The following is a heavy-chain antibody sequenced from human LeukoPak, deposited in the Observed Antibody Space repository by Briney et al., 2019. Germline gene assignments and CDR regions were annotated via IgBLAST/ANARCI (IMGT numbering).Heavy chain of an antibody. J-gene: IGHJ4*02. Sequence: GGSLRLSCAASGFTFISYWMSWVRQAPGKGLEWVANIKQDGREKYYVDSVKGRFTISRDNAKNSLYLQMNSLRAEDTAVYYCARESPYYYDSSGYSWNYWGQGTLVTVSS. CDR1: GFTFISYW. D-gene: IGHD3-22*01. V-gene: IGHV3-7*03. CDR2: IKQDGREK. CDR3: ARESPYYYDSSGYSWNY.